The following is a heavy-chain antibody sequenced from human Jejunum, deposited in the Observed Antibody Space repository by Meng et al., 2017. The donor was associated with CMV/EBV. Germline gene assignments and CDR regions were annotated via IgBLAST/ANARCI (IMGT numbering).Heavy chain of an antibody. J-gene: IGHJ4*02. Sequence: SCAASGFTFITYGMPWVRQAPGKGLEWVAFIRYDGGNKDYADSVQGRFSISRDNSKNTLYLQMNSLRAEDTALYYCAKEHVNDYWGQGALVTVSS. V-gene: IGHV3-30*02. CDR3: AKEHVNDY. CDR2: IRYDGGNK. CDR1: GFTFITYG.